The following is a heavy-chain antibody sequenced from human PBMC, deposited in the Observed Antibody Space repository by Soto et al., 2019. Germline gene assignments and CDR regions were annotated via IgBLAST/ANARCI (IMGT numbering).Heavy chain of an antibody. J-gene: IGHJ6*02. CDR2: INAGNGNT. V-gene: IGHV1-3*01. CDR1: GYTFTSYA. CDR3: ARDPSYYGMDV. Sequence: ASVEASSKASGYTFTSYAMYWVRQAPGQRLEWMGWINAGNGNTKYSQKFQGRVTITRDTSASTAYMELSSLRSEDTAVYYCARDPSYYGMDVWGQGTTVTVSS.